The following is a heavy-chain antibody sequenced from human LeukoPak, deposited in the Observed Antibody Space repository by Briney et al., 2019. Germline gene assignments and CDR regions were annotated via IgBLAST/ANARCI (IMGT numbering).Heavy chain of an antibody. Sequence: ASVKVSCKASGGTFSSYAISWVRQAPGQGLEWMGWISAYNGNTNYAQKLQGRVTMTEDTSTDTAYMELSSLRSEDTAVYYCATDLEQWLVRWDQGTLVTVSS. CDR2: ISAYNGNT. J-gene: IGHJ4*02. CDR1: GGTFSSYA. CDR3: ATDLEQWLVR. D-gene: IGHD6-19*01. V-gene: IGHV1-18*01.